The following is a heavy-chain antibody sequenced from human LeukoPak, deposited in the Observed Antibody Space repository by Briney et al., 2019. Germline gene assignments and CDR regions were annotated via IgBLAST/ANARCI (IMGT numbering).Heavy chain of an antibody. J-gene: IGHJ4*02. Sequence: PSETLSLTCTVSGGSISSYYWSWIRQPAGKGLEWIGRIYTSGSTNYNPSLKSRVTMSVDTSKNQFSLKLSSVTAADTAVYYCARGYYDFWSGHQNSFDYWGQGTLVTVSS. D-gene: IGHD3-3*01. CDR2: IYTSGST. CDR1: GGSISSYY. CDR3: ARGYYDFWSGHQNSFDY. V-gene: IGHV4-4*07.